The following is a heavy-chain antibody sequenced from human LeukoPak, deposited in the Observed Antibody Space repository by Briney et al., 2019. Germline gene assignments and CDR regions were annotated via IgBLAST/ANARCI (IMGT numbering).Heavy chain of an antibody. CDR3: ARGTLGYCSSTSCHSDY. V-gene: IGHV4-59*01. CDR2: IYYSGST. Sequence: KASETLSLTCTVSGGSISSYYWSWIRQPPGKGLEWIGYIYYSGSTNYNPSLKSRVTISVDTSKNQFSLKLSSVTAADTAVYYCARGTLGYCSSTSCHSDYWGQGTLVTVCS. D-gene: IGHD2-2*01. J-gene: IGHJ4*02. CDR1: GGSISSYY.